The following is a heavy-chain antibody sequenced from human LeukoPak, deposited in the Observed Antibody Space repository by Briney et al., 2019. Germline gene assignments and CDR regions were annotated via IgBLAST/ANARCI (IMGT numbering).Heavy chain of an antibody. J-gene: IGHJ4*02. CDR2: IYHSGST. Sequence: PSETLSLTCAVYGGSFSGYYWGWIRQPPGKGLEWIGSIYHSGSTYYNPSLKSRVTISVDTSKNQFSLKLSSVTAADTAVYYCASLSHDYGDYWGDYWGQGTLVTVSS. CDR3: ASLSHDYGDYWGDY. D-gene: IGHD4-17*01. V-gene: IGHV4-38-2*01. CDR1: GGSFSGYY.